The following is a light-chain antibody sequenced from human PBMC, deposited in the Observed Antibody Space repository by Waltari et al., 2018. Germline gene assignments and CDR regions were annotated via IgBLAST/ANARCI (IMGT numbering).Light chain of an antibody. J-gene: IGKJ5*01. V-gene: IGKV3-11*01. CDR2: DAS. CDR3: QHRSNWPPIT. CDR1: QRVSGY. Sequence: DIVLTQSPATLSLSPGESATLSCRASQRVSGYLAWYQHQPGQAPRLLIYDASNRATGIPARFSGSGSGTHFTLTISSLEPEDFAVYYCQHRSNWPPITFGQGTRLDIK.